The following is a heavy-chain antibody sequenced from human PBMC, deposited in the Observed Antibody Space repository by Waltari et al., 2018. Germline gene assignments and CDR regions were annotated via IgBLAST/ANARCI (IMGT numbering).Heavy chain of an antibody. J-gene: IGHJ4*02. D-gene: IGHD6-13*01. CDR2: IKTDGSTT. V-gene: IGHV3-74*01. CDR3: AAYSGSWY. CDR1: GFIFSNYW. Sequence: EVQLVESGGGLVQPGGSLRLSCAASGFIFSNYWMHWLRQAPGKGPVVVSKIKTDGSTTRYTDSVEGRFTIARDNARNMLYLQMNSLRAEDTALYYCAAYSGSWYWGQGTLVTVSS.